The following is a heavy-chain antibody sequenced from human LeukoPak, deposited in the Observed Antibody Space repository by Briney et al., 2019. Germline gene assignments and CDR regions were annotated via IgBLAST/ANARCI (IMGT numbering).Heavy chain of an antibody. D-gene: IGHD3-3*01. V-gene: IGHV4-39*07. CDR1: GGSISSSSYY. J-gene: IGHJ6*03. Sequence: SETLSLTCTVSGGSISSSSYYWGWIRQPPGKGLEWIGSIYHSGSTYYNPSLKSRVTISVDTSKNQFSLKLSSVTAADTAVYYCARDYYDFWSGYSSYYYYYMDVWGKGTTVTVSS. CDR2: IYHSGST. CDR3: ARDYYDFWSGYSSYYYYYMDV.